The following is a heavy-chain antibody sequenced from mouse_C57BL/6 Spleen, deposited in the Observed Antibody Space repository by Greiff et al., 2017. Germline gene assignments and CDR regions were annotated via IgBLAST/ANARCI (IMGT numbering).Heavy chain of an antibody. V-gene: IGHV1-64*01. CDR1: GYTFTSYW. D-gene: IGHD1-1*01. J-gene: IGHJ1*03. Sequence: QVQLQQPGAELVKPGASVKLSCKASGYTFTSYWMHWVKQRPGQGLEWIGMIHPNSGSTNYNEKFKSKATLTVDKSSSTAYMQLSSLTSEDSAVYYCARRGYYGSSPNWYFDVWGTGTTVTVSS. CDR2: IHPNSGST. CDR3: ARRGYYGSSPNWYFDV.